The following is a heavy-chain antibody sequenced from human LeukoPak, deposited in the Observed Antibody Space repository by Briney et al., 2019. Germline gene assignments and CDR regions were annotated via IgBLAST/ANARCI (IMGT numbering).Heavy chain of an antibody. J-gene: IGHJ3*02. D-gene: IGHD5-18*01. Sequence: PSETLSLTCIVSGGSIISSSYYWGWIRQPPGKGLEWIGSIYSSGTTYYNPSLKSRVTISVDTSKNQFSLKLNSVTAADTAVYYCASTTAMITLGAFDIWGQGTMVTVSS. CDR1: GGSIISSSYY. CDR2: IYSSGTT. V-gene: IGHV4-39*01. CDR3: ASTTAMITLGAFDI.